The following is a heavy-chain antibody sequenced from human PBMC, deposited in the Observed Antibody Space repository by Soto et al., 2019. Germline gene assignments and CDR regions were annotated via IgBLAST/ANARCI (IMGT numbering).Heavy chain of an antibody. Sequence: QVQLQESGPGLVKPSQTLSLTCTVSGGSISSGGYYWSWIRQHPGEGLEWIGYIYYSGSTYYNPSLESRVSIPIDSSQNQFSLKLSSVTAADTAVYYCARRNFYDSSGYGPEYHFDYWGQGTLVTVSS. V-gene: IGHV4-31*03. D-gene: IGHD3-22*01. CDR2: IYYSGST. CDR1: GGSISSGGYY. J-gene: IGHJ4*02. CDR3: ARRNFYDSSGYGPEYHFDY.